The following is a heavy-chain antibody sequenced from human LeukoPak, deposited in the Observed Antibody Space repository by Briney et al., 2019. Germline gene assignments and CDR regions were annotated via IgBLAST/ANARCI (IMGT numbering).Heavy chain of an antibody. CDR2: IYYSGST. Sequence: KPSETLSLTCTVSGGSISSSSYYWGWIRQPPGKGLEWIGSIYYSGSTYNNPSLKSRVTISVDTSKNQFSLKLSSVTAADTAVYYCARLPGRPYFDYWGQGTLVTVSS. J-gene: IGHJ4*02. CDR3: ARLPGRPYFDY. V-gene: IGHV4-39*01. CDR1: GGSISSSSYY. D-gene: IGHD6-25*01.